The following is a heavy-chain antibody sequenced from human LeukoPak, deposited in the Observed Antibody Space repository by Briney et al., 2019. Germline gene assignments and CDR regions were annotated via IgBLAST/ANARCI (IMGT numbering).Heavy chain of an antibody. CDR2: IYYSGST. D-gene: IGHD2-15*01. CDR3: ARMGSYCSGASCYVWFDP. V-gene: IGHV4-59*01. J-gene: IGHJ5*02. CDR1: GGSISSYY. Sequence: SETLSLTCTVSGGSISSYYWSWIRQPPGKGLEWIGYIYYSGSTNYNPSLKSRVTISVDTSKNQFSLKLSSVTAADTAVYYCARMGSYCSGASCYVWFDPWGQGTLVTVSS.